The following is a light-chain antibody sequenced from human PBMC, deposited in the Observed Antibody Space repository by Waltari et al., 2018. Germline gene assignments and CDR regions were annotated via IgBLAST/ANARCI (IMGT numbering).Light chain of an antibody. J-gene: IGKJ1*01. CDR1: HSVSSN. Sequence: EIVMTQSPATLSVSPGERVPLSCRASHSVSSNLAWYQQKPGQAPRLLIYGTSTRATDVPGRFSGSGSGTEFTLTISSLQSEDSAVYYCQQHYDWWTFGQGTKVEIK. CDR2: GTS. V-gene: IGKV3-15*01. CDR3: QQHYDWWT.